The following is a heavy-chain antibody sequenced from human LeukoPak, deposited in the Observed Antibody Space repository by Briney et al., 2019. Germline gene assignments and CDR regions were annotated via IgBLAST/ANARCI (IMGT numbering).Heavy chain of an antibody. D-gene: IGHD2-8*01. CDR2: IYPDDSDT. CDR3: ARHGHCTNGVCYSNYYYYMDV. J-gene: IGHJ6*03. V-gene: IGHV5-51*01. CDR1: GYNFANSW. Sequence: GESLKISCKGSGYNFANSWIGWVRQMPGKGLEWMGIIYPDDSDTRYSPSFEGQVIISVDKSISTAYLQWSSLKASDTATYYCARHGHCTNGVCYSNYYYYMDVWGKGTTVTVSS.